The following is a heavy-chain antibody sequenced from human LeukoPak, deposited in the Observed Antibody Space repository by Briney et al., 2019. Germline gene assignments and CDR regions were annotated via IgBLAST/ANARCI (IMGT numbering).Heavy chain of an antibody. D-gene: IGHD2-2*01. J-gene: IGHJ6*03. Sequence: SETLSLTCAVSGYSISSGYYWGWIRQPPRKGMEWIGSIYHSGSTYYNPSLKSRVTISVDTSKNQFSLKLSSVTAADTAVYYCARLLGRTFYYMDVWGKGTTVTVSS. CDR1: GYSISSGYY. V-gene: IGHV4-38-2*01. CDR3: ARLLGRTFYYMDV. CDR2: IYHSGST.